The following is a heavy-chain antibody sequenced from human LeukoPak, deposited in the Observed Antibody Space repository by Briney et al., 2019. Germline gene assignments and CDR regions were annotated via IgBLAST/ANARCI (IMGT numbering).Heavy chain of an antibody. D-gene: IGHD2-21*02. Sequence: PGGSLRLSCAASGFTFSSYEMNWVRQAPGKGLEWVSYITRSGSTIYYADSVKGRFTISRDNAKNSLYLQMNSLRAEDTAVYYCARDKTPHCGGDCFAFDIWGQGTMVTVSS. CDR1: GFTFSSYE. J-gene: IGHJ3*02. CDR3: ARDKTPHCGGDCFAFDI. CDR2: ITRSGSTI. V-gene: IGHV3-48*03.